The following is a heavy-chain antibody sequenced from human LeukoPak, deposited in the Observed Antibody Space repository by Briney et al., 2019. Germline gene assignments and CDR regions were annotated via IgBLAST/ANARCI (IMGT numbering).Heavy chain of an antibody. CDR1: GYTFTSYA. CDR3: ARGVVVVTAIGYYYMDV. CDR2: INASNGNT. Sequence: ASVKVSCKASGYTFTSYAMNWVRQAPGQRLEWMGWINASNGNTKYSQEFQGRVTITRDTSASTAYMELSSLRSEDMAVYYCARGVVVVTAIGYYYMDVWGKGTTVTVSS. V-gene: IGHV1-3*03. D-gene: IGHD2-21*02. J-gene: IGHJ6*03.